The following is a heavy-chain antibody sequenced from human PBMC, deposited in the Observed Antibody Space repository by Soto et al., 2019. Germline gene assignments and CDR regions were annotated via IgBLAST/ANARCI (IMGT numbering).Heavy chain of an antibody. CDR2: INHSGST. J-gene: IGHJ3*02. CDR3: ARAGYWAFDI. Sequence: SETLSLTCAVYGGSLSGYYWSWIRQPPGKGLEWIGEINHSGSTNYNPSLKSRVTISVDTSKNQFSLKLSSVTAADTAVYYCARAGYWAFDIWGQGTMVTVSS. D-gene: IGHD6-13*01. CDR1: GGSLSGYY. V-gene: IGHV4-34*01.